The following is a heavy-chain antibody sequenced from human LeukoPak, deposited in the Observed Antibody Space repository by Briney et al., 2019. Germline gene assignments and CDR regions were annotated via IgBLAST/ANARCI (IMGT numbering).Heavy chain of an antibody. CDR1: GFSLSTGGVG. J-gene: IGHJ4*02. CDR2: IYWNDDK. CDR3: AHRRSGTVTFDY. D-gene: IGHD4-17*01. Sequence: ESGPTLVKPTQTLTLACSLSGFSLSTGGVGVGGIRQPPGKALEWLALIYWNDDKRYSPSLKSRLTITNDTSKNQVVLTMTNMDPVDTATYYCAHRRSGTVTFDYWGQGTLVTVSS. V-gene: IGHV2-5*01.